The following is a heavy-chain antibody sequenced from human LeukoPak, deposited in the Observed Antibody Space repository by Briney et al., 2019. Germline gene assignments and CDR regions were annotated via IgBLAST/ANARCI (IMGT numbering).Heavy chain of an antibody. D-gene: IGHD1-7*01. Sequence: GGSLRLSCAASGFTFSSCAMSWVRQAPGEGLQWVASISDNGGTTYNADSVKGRFAISRDNSKNTLYLQMNSLRAEDTAVYYCAKLRTTTAAYYFDYWGQGTLVTVSS. CDR3: AKLRTTTAAYYFDY. CDR2: ISDNGGTT. V-gene: IGHV3-23*01. J-gene: IGHJ4*02. CDR1: GFTFSSCA.